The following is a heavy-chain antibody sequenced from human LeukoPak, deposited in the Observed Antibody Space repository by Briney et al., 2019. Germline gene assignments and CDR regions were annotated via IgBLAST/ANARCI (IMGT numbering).Heavy chain of an antibody. CDR2: ISAYNGNT. J-gene: IGHJ4*02. Sequence: ASVKVSCKASGYTFTSYGISWVRQAPGQGLEWMEWISAYNGNTNYAQKLQGRVTMTTDTSTSTAYMELRSLRSDDTAVYYCAREGAYCGGDCYGLFDYWGQGTLVTVSS. CDR3: AREGAYCGGDCYGLFDY. CDR1: GYTFTSYG. D-gene: IGHD2-21*02. V-gene: IGHV1-18*01.